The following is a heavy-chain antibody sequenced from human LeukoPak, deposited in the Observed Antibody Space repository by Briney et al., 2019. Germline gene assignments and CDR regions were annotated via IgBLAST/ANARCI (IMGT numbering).Heavy chain of an antibody. Sequence: GGSLRLSCAASGFTFSSYAMSWVRQAPGKGLEWVSAIRDSGSSTHYADSVKGRFTISRDNAKNSLYLQMNSLRDEDTAVYYCARGPPRYCSGGSCDFDYWGQGALVTVSS. V-gene: IGHV3-23*01. J-gene: IGHJ4*02. D-gene: IGHD2-15*01. CDR1: GFTFSSYA. CDR2: IRDSGSST. CDR3: ARGPPRYCSGGSCDFDY.